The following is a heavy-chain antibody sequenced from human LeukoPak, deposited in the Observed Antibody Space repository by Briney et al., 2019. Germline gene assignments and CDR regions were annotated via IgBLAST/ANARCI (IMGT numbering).Heavy chain of an antibody. CDR2: INPRGMST. V-gene: IGHV1-46*02. CDR1: GFTFNNYA. Sequence: PGGSLRLSCAASGFTFNNYAMHWVRQAPGQGLEWMGVINPRGMSTIYAEKFQGRIIMTRDLSTTTDYMELSSLKSDDTAVYYCARDNSMHERGWWFDPWGQGTLVTVSS. CDR3: ARDNSMHERGWWFDP. J-gene: IGHJ5*02. D-gene: IGHD1-1*01.